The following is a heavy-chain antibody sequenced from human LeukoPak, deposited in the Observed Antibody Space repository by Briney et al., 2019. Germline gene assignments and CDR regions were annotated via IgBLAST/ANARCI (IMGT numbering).Heavy chain of an antibody. V-gene: IGHV3-9*01. Sequence: GGSLRLACAASGFTIDDYAMHWVRQAPGKGLEWVSGISWNSGSIGYADSVKGRFTISRDNSKNTLYLQMNSLRAEDTAEYYCGRRTRDGYNSPIDYWGQGTLVTVSS. D-gene: IGHD5-24*01. CDR3: GRRTRDGYNSPIDY. CDR2: ISWNSGSI. CDR1: GFTIDDYA. J-gene: IGHJ4*02.